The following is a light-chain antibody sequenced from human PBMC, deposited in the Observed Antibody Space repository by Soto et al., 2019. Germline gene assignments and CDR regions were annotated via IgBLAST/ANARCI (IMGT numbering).Light chain of an antibody. Sequence: IHRTQSPVTVSATVGDRVTITCRASQSISSWLAWYQQKPGKAPKLLIYDASSLESGVPSRFSGSGSGTEFTLTISSLQPDAFATYYCQHYNSYSRPLGTGTKVDIK. CDR1: QSISSW. CDR2: DAS. V-gene: IGKV1-5*01. J-gene: IGKJ1*01. CDR3: QHYNSYSRP.